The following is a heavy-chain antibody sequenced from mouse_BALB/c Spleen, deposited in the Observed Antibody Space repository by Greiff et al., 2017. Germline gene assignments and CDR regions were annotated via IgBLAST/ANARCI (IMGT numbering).Heavy chain of an antibody. J-gene: IGHJ4*01. D-gene: IGHD2-1*01. CDR3: ARFGNYVGYYAMDY. CDR2: ISSGSSTI. V-gene: IGHV5-17*02. CDR1: GFTFSSFG. Sequence: EVKLVESGGGLVQPGGSRKLSCAASGFTFSSFGMHWVRQAPEKGLEWVAYISSGSSTIYYADTVKGRFTISRDNPKNTLFLQMTSLRSEDTAMYYCARFGNYVGYYAMDYWGQGTSVTVSS.